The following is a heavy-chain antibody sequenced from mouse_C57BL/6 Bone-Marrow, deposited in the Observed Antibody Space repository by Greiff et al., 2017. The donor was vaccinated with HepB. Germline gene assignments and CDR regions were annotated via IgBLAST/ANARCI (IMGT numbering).Heavy chain of an antibody. J-gene: IGHJ4*01. Sequence: EVMLVESGGGLVKPGGSLKLSCAASGFTFSSYAMSWVRQTPEKRLEWVATISDGGSYTYYPDNVKGRFTISRDNAKNNLYLQMSHLKSEDTAMYYCARRAYYNYAMDYWGQGTSVTVSS. CDR2: ISDGGSYT. V-gene: IGHV5-4*03. CDR1: GFTFSSYA. CDR3: ARRAYYNYAMDY. D-gene: IGHD2-12*01.